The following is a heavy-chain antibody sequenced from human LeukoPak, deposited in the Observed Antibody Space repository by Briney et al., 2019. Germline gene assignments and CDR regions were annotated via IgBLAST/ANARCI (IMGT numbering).Heavy chain of an antibody. J-gene: IGHJ4*02. CDR2: IWYDGSNT. CDR1: GFTLSNYG. CDR3: ARSEYNSSPPDF. D-gene: IGHD6-6*01. V-gene: IGHV3-33*01. Sequence: SGGALRLSCAASGFTLSNYGMHSVRQGPGRGLGWVAVIWYDGSNTYYADSVKGRFTISRDNSKNTMYMQMNSLRAEDTAVYYCARSEYNSSPPDFWGQGTLVAVSS.